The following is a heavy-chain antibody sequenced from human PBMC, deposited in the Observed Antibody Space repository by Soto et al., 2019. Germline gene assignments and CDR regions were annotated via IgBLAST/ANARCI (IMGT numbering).Heavy chain of an antibody. D-gene: IGHD3-22*01. J-gene: IGHJ4*02. CDR2: INAGNGNT. Sequence: QVQLVQSGAEVKKPGASVPVSCKASGYTFTSYAMHWVRQAPGQRLEWMGWINAGNGNTKYSQKFQGRVTITRDTAASTDDMELSSLRSEDTAVYYCARDQKRASYYYDSSGYPATIDYLGQGTLVTVSS. CDR1: GYTFTSYA. V-gene: IGHV1-3*01. CDR3: ARDQKRASYYYDSSGYPATIDY.